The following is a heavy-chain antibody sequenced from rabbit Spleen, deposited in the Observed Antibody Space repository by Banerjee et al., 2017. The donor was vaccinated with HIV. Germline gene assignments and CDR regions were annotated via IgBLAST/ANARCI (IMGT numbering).Heavy chain of an antibody. D-gene: IGHD2-1*01. CDR2: IYPVFGIT. Sequence: ELKESWGRLVTPAGSLTLSCKASGIDLMSTAMSLVRQAPGKGLEWIGDIYPVFGITNYASWAKGRFTIPKASSTTVTLRMTSLTAADTATNFCARGAWSNDCLNLWGPGTLVTVS. V-gene: IGHV1S45*01. CDR1: GIDLMSTA. CDR3: ARGAWSNDCLNL. J-gene: IGHJ4*01.